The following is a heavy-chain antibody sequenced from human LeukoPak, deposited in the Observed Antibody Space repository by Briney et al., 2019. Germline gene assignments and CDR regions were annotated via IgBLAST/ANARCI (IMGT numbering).Heavy chain of an antibody. D-gene: IGHD5-18*01. CDR2: ISSSSNTI. CDR3: VTDTSMGGLFDY. Sequence: GGSLRLSCAASGFTFSSYSMNWVRQAPGKGLEWVSYISSSSNTIYYADSVKGRFTISRDNAKNSLYLQMNSLRDEGTALYYCVTDTSMGGLFDYWGQGTLVTVSS. CDR1: GFTFSSYS. V-gene: IGHV3-48*02. J-gene: IGHJ4*02.